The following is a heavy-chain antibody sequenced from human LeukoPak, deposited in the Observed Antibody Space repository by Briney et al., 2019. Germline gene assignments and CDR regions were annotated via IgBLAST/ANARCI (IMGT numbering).Heavy chain of an antibody. CDR1: GGSISSSSYY. CDR2: IYYSGST. V-gene: IGHV4-39*01. D-gene: IGHD6-19*01. Sequence: SETLSLTCTVSGGSISSSSYYWGWIRQPPGKGLEWIGSIYYSGSTYYNPSLKSRVTISVDTSKNQFSLKLSSVTAADTAVYYCAALKWIAVAGKDYWGHGTLVTVSS. J-gene: IGHJ4*01. CDR3: AALKWIAVAGKDY.